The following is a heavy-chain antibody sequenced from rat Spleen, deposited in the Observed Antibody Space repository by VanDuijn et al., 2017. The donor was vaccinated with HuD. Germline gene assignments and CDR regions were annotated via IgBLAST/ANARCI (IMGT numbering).Heavy chain of an antibody. D-gene: IGHD4-3*01. CDR2: INSAGST. J-gene: IGHJ2*01. V-gene: IGHV3-3*01. Sequence: EVQLQESGPGLVKPSQSLSLTCSVTGYSITSSYRWNWIRKFPGNKLEWMGYINSAGSTNYNPSLKSRISITRDTSKNQFFLQVNSVTTEDTATYYCARSGTYYYFDYWGQGVMVTVSS. CDR3: ARSGTYYYFDY. CDR1: GYSITSSYR.